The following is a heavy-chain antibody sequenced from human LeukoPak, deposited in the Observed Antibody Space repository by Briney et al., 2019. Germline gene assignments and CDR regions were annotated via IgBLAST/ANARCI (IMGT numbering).Heavy chain of an antibody. D-gene: IGHD3-10*01. V-gene: IGHV4-34*01. J-gene: IGHJ5*02. Sequence: SETLSLTCAVYGGSFSGYYWSWIRQPPGKGLEWIGEINHSGSTNYNPSLKSRVTISVDTSKNQFSLKLSSVTAADTAVYYCARGGKYYYGSGILQGWFDPWGQGTLVTVS. CDR1: GGSFSGYY. CDR3: ARGGKYYYGSGILQGWFDP. CDR2: INHSGST.